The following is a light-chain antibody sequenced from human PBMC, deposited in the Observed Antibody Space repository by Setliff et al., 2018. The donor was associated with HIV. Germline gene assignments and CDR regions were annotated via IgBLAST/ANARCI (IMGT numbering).Light chain of an antibody. CDR1: TSNIGRTT. Sequence: QSALFQPPSLSGAPGQRVTISCSGTTSNIGRTTVNWYQHFEGTAPNLLIFGDDQRPSGVPARFSASKSGTSASLHISGLESDDEAHYYRAAWDAGLSVYVFGPGTKVTVL. V-gene: IGLV1-44*01. CDR3: AAWDAGLSVYV. J-gene: IGLJ1*01. CDR2: GDD.